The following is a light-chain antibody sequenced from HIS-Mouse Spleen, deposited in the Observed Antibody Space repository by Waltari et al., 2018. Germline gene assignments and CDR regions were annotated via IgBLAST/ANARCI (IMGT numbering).Light chain of an antibody. CDR3: YSTDSSGNHRV. CDR1: ALPTKY. V-gene: IGLV3-10*01. CDR2: EDS. Sequence: SYELTQPPSVSVPPGQTARITFSGDALPTKYASGYQQKSGQAPVLVIYEDSKRPSGIPERFSGSSSGTMATLTISGAQVEDEADYYCYSTDSSGNHRVFGGGTKLTVL. J-gene: IGLJ2*01.